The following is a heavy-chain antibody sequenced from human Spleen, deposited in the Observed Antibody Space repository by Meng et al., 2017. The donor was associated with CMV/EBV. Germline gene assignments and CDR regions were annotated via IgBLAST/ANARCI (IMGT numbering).Heavy chain of an antibody. V-gene: IGHV1-69*05. CDR2: IIPIFGTA. CDR1: RGTFSSYA. Sequence: SCKASRGTFSSYAISWVRQAPGQGLEWMGGIIPIFGTANYAQKFQGRVTITTDESTSTAYMELSSLRSEDTAVYYCARSSTSPYYFDYWGQGTLVTVSS. J-gene: IGHJ4*02. CDR3: ARSSTSPYYFDY. D-gene: IGHD2-2*01.